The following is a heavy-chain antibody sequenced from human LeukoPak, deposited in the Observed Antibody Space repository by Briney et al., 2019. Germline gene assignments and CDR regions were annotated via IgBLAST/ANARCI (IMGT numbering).Heavy chain of an antibody. D-gene: IGHD2-2*01. CDR1: GFTFSSYE. Sequence: GGSLRLSCAASGFTFSSYEMNWVRQAPGKGLEWVSYISSSGSTIYYADSVKGRFTISRDNSKNTLYLQMNSLRAEDTAVYYCANQQRTPIYFDYWGQGTLVTVSS. CDR2: ISSSGSTI. V-gene: IGHV3-48*03. J-gene: IGHJ4*02. CDR3: ANQQRTPIYFDY.